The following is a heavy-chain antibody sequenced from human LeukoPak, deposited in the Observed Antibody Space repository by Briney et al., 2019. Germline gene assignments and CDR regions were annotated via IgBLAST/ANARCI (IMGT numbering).Heavy chain of an antibody. CDR3: ARDHSGNWFDP. J-gene: IGHJ5*02. D-gene: IGHD1-26*01. V-gene: IGHV1-2*02. CDR2: IYPYSGDT. Sequence: ASVKVSCKASGYTFTGYYIHWVRQAPGQGLEWMGWIYPYSGDTNYAQNFQGRVTMTRDTSISTAYMELRSLRSDDTAVYYCARDHSGNWFDPWGQGTLVTVSS. CDR1: GYTFTGYY.